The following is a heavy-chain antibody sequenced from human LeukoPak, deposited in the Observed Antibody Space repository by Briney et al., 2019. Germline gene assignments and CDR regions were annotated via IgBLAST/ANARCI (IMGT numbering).Heavy chain of an antibody. V-gene: IGHV3-23*01. D-gene: IGHD2-15*01. J-gene: IGHJ5*02. CDR2: IRSNGRDT. CDR3: AKGGYTTCFDP. Sequence: PGGSLRLSCAASGFTFGEYSMSWVRQAPGKGLEWVSNIRSNGRDTYYTDSVKGRFTISRDNSKNTLYLEMNSLRAEDTAVYYCAKGGYTTCFDPWGQGTLVTVSS. CDR1: GFTFGEYS.